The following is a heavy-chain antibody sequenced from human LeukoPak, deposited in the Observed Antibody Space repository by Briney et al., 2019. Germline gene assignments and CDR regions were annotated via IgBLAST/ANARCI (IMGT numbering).Heavy chain of an antibody. J-gene: IGHJ5*02. CDR3: ARDGLRLGELSLSGYNWFDP. CDR1: GYTFTSYG. CDR2: ISAYNGNT. D-gene: IGHD3-16*02. Sequence: GASVKVSCKASGYTFTSYGISWVRQAPGQGLEWMGWISAYNGNTNYAQKLQGRVTMTTDTSTSTAYMELRSLRSDDTAVYYCARDGLRLGELSLSGYNWFDPWGQGTLVTVSS. V-gene: IGHV1-18*01.